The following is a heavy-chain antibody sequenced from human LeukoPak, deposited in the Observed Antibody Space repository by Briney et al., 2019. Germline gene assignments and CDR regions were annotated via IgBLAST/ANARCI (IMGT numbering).Heavy chain of an antibody. CDR3: AKDPTHMVRGSLDY. CDR1: GFTFSSYA. D-gene: IGHD3-10*01. Sequence: PGGSLRLSCAASGFTFSSYAMSWVRQAPGKGLEWVSAISGSGGSTYYADSVKGRFTISRDNSKNTLYLQMNSLRAEDTAVYYCAKDPTHMVRGSLDYWGQGTLVTVSS. CDR2: ISGSGGST. V-gene: IGHV3-23*01. J-gene: IGHJ4*02.